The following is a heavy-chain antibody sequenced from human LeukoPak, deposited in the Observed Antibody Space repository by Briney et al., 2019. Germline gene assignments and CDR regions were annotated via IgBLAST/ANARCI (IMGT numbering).Heavy chain of an antibody. V-gene: IGHV4-39*07. CDR1: GGSISSSSYY. J-gene: IGHJ4*02. Sequence: SETLSLTCTVSGGSISSSSYYWGWIRQPPGKGLEWIGTIYSSGSTYNNPSLKSRVTISVDTSKNQFSLKLSSVTAADTAVYYCARAHTSIVGATTFDYWGQGTLVTVSS. CDR3: ARAHTSIVGATTFDY. CDR2: IYSSGST. D-gene: IGHD1-26*01.